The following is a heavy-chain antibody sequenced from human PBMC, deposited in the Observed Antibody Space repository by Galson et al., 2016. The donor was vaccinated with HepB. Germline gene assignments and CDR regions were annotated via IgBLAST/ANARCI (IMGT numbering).Heavy chain of an antibody. D-gene: IGHD4-17*01. CDR2: IKQDGSEN. CDR1: GYTFSDSY. V-gene: IGHV3-7*04. CDR3: GRGGTTVIDH. Sequence: SLRLSCAAFGYTFSDSYMSWIRQAPGKRLEWVATIKQDGSENYYVDSVKGRFTISRDNAKKSLSLHMNSLTAESTAVYYCGRGGTTVIDHWGQGTLITVSS. J-gene: IGHJ4*02.